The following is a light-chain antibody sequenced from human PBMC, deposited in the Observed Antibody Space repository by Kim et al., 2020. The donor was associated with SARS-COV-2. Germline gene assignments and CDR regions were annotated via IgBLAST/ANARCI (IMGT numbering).Light chain of an antibody. CDR3: AAWDDSLDGPV. Sequence: GQRVTISCSGSSSNIGSKNVNWYQQLPGKAPKLLIYSNNQRPSGVPDRFSGSKSGTSASLAISGLQSEDEADYYCAAWDDSLDGPVFGGGTKLTVL. J-gene: IGLJ3*02. CDR1: SSNIGSKN. V-gene: IGLV1-44*01. CDR2: SNN.